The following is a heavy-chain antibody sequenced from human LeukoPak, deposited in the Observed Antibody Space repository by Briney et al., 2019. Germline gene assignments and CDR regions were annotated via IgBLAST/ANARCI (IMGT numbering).Heavy chain of an antibody. J-gene: IGHJ4*02. V-gene: IGHV3-21*01. Sequence: GGSLRLSCAASGFTFSRYSMNWVRQAPGKGLEWVSSISSSSSYIYYADSVKGRFTISRDNAKNSLYLQINSLRADDTAVYYCARSHQRVGIEDYWGQGTLVTVSS. D-gene: IGHD1-26*01. CDR3: ARSHQRVGIEDY. CDR2: ISSSSSYI. CDR1: GFTFSRYS.